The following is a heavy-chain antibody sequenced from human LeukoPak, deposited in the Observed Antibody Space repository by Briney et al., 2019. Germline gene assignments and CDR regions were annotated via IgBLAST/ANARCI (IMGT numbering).Heavy chain of an antibody. V-gene: IGHV3-53*01. Sequence: GGSLRLSCAASGFTVSSNYMSWVRQAPGKGLKWVSVIYSGGSTYYADSVKGRFTISRDNSKNTLYLQMNSLRAEDTAVYYCARDPGAALFDYWGQGTLVTVSS. J-gene: IGHJ4*02. CDR2: IYSGGST. CDR3: ARDPGAALFDY. D-gene: IGHD6-13*01. CDR1: GFTVSSNY.